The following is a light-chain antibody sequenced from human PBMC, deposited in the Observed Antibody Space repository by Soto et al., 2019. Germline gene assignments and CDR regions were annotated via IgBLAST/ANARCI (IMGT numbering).Light chain of an antibody. V-gene: IGLV2-23*02. CDR1: SSDVGNYNL. CDR3: CSYAGSPTFEWV. CDR2: EVT. Sequence: QSALTQPASVSGSPGQSIIISCTGTSSDVGNYNLVSWYQQHPGKAPNLMIYEVTKRPSGVSNRFSASKSGNTASLSISGLEAEDEADDYCCSYAGSPTFEWVFGGGTKLTVL. J-gene: IGLJ3*02.